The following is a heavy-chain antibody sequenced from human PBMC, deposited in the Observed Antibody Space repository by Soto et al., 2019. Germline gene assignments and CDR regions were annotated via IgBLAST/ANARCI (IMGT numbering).Heavy chain of an antibody. CDR3: AKDPNGDYVGAFES. CDR2: ITGSGAGT. CDR1: GFTFSSYA. Sequence: EVNLLESGGGLVQPGGSLRLSCAASGFTFSSYAMTWVRQVPGKGLEYVSSITGSGAGTFYADSVKGRFTISRDNSKNTRHLQLSSLRAEDTAIYFCAKDPNGDYVGAFESWGQGSLVTVSS. D-gene: IGHD4-17*01. J-gene: IGHJ4*02. V-gene: IGHV3-23*01.